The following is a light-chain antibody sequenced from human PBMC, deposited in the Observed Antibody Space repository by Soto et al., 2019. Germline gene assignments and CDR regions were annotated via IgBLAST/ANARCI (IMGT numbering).Light chain of an antibody. CDR1: SSDVGGYDY. Sequence: QSALTQPRSVSGSPGQSVTISCSGTSSDVGGYDYVSWYQHHPGKAPKLMIYDVSKRPSGVRDRFSGSKSGSTASLTISGLQAEDEADYYCCSYAGSYSHVFGTGTKVTVL. J-gene: IGLJ1*01. CDR3: CSYAGSYSHV. V-gene: IGLV2-11*01. CDR2: DVS.